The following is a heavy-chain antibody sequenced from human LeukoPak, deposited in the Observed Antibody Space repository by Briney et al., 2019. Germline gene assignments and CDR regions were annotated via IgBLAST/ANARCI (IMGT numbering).Heavy chain of an antibody. CDR3: AKDPTRSSWRGGGDY. CDR1: GYTFTDYY. Sequence: ASVKVSCKASGYTFTDYYMHWVRQAPGQGLEWVGWINPTSGGTNYAQKFQVRVTMTRDTSNNTSYMELSRLRSDDTAVYYCAKDPTRSSWRGGGDYWGQGTLVTVSS. CDR2: INPTSGGT. V-gene: IGHV1-2*02. D-gene: IGHD6-13*01. J-gene: IGHJ4*02.